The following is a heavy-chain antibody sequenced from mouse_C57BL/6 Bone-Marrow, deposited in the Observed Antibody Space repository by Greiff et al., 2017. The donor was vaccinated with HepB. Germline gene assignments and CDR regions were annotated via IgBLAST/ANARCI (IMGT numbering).Heavy chain of an antibody. V-gene: IGHV3-6*01. J-gene: IGHJ2*01. CDR3: ARECTVVATGDYFDY. CDR2: ISYDGSN. CDR1: GYSITSGYY. Sequence: EVKLMESGPGLVKPSQSLSLTCSVTGYSITSGYYWNWIRQFPGNKLEWMGYISYDGSNNYNPSLKNRISITLDTSKNQFFLKLNSVTTEDTATYYCARECTVVATGDYFDYWGQGTTLTVSS. D-gene: IGHD1-1*01.